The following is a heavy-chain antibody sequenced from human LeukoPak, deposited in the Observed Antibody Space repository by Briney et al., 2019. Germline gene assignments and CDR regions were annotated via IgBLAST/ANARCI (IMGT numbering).Heavy chain of an antibody. D-gene: IGHD3-22*01. CDR2: IYHSGST. V-gene: IGHV4-38-2*02. CDR1: GYSISSGYY. CDR3: ARHGNYYDTSQSDP. Sequence: PSETLSLTRTVSGYSISSGYYWGWIRQPPGKGLEWIGSIYHSGSTYYNPSLKSRVTISVDTSKNQSSLKLSSVTAADTAVYYCARHGNYYDTSQSDPWGQGTLVTVSS. J-gene: IGHJ5*02.